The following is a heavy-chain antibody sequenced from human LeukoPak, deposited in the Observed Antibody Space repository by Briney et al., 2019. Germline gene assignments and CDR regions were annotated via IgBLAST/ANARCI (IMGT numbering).Heavy chain of an antibody. V-gene: IGHV4-34*01. D-gene: IGHD1-26*01. CDR2: INHSGST. J-gene: IGHJ4*02. CDR3: ARGRIVGAPKIFDY. Sequence: SETLSLTCAVYGGSFSGYYWNWIRQPPGKGLEWIGEINHSGSTNYNPSLKSRVTISVDTSKNQFSLKLSSVTAADTAVYYCARGRIVGAPKIFDYWGQGTLVTVSS. CDR1: GGSFSGYY.